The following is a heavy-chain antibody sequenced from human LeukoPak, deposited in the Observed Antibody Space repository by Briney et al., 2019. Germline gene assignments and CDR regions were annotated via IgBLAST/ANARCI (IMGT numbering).Heavy chain of an antibody. Sequence: PSETLSLTCTVSGGSISSSSYYWGWIRQPPGKGLEWIGSIYYSGSTYYNPSLKSRVTISVDTSKNQFSLKLSSVTAADTAVYYCARHRVGAAASFTHWFDPWGQGTLVTVSS. CDR3: ARHRVGAAASFTHWFDP. CDR2: IYYSGST. D-gene: IGHD6-13*01. V-gene: IGHV4-39*01. J-gene: IGHJ5*02. CDR1: GGSISSSSYY.